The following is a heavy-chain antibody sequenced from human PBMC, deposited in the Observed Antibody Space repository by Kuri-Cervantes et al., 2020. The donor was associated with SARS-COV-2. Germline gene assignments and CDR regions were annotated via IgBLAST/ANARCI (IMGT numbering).Heavy chain of an antibody. CDR1: GGTFSSYA. CDR2: INPSGGST. CDR3: AREGIFGVVQQVPMRYYYMDV. Sequence: ASVKVTCKASGGTFSSYAISWVRQAPGQGLEWMGIINPSGGSTSYAQKFQGRVTMTRDTSTSTVYMELSSLRSEDTAVYYCAREGIFGVVQQVPMRYYYMDVWGKGTTVTVSS. D-gene: IGHD3-3*01. V-gene: IGHV1-46*01. J-gene: IGHJ6*03.